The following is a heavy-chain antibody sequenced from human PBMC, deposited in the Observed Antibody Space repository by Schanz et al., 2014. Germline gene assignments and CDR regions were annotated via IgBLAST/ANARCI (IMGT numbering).Heavy chain of an antibody. CDR3: AKHVRSLTGNDY. D-gene: IGHD3-9*01. V-gene: IGHV3-66*04. J-gene: IGHJ4*02. CDR2: IYSGGIT. CDR1: GFTVSNNL. Sequence: VQLVESGGGLVKPGGSLRLSCAASGFTVSNNLMRWVRQAPGKGLEWVSIIYSGGITYYADSVKGRFTISRDNSKNTLYLQMNSLSAEDTAVYYCAKHVRSLTGNDYWGQGTLVTVSS.